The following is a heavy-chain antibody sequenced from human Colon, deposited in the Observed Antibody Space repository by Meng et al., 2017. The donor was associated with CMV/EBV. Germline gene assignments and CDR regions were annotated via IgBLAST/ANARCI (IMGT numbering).Heavy chain of an antibody. J-gene: IGHJ1*01. CDR1: GYSFPGYY. D-gene: IGHD3-16*01. CDR3: ASHSSYVWGSRH. V-gene: IGHV1-2*02. CDR2: MDPTTGRT. Sequence: QGPVGQSGAEVGRPGASVKVSCKASGYSFPGYYIHWVRQAPGQGLEWMGWMDPTTGRTDYAQKFQGTVTMTRDTSISTAYLELSRLTSDDTAVYYCASHSSYVWGSRHWGQGTLVTVSS.